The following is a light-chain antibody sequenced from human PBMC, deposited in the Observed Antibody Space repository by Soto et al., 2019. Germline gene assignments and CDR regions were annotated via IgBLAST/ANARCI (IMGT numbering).Light chain of an antibody. V-gene: IGKV1-9*01. CDR2: DAS. Sequence: DIQLTQSPSFLSASVGDRVTITCRASQGISSYLAWYQQRPGKAPKLLIYDASTLQSGVPSRFSGSGSGTEFTLTISGLQPEDSATYYCQQLNSYPLTFGGGTKVEIK. J-gene: IGKJ4*01. CDR3: QQLNSYPLT. CDR1: QGISSY.